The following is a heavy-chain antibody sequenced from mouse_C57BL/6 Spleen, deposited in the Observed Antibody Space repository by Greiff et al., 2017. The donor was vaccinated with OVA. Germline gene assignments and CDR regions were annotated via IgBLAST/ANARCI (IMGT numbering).Heavy chain of an antibody. CDR1: GYTFTSYW. V-gene: IGHV1-69*01. Sequence: QVQLQQPGAELVMPGASVKLSCKASGYTFTSYWMHWVKQRPGQGLEWIGEIDPSDSYTNYNQKFKGKSTLTVDKSSSTAYMQLSSLTSEDSAVYYCSRTITAVVATDAMDYWGQGTSVTGSS. J-gene: IGHJ4*01. D-gene: IGHD1-1*01. CDR2: IDPSDSYT. CDR3: SRTITAVVATDAMDY.